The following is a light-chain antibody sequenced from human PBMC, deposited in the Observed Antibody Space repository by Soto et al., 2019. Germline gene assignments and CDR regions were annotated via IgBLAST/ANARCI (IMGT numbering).Light chain of an antibody. CDR1: NSNVGSNT. CDR3: VSWDDSLNGPV. Sequence: QSVLTQPPSVSGTPGQRVTMSCSGSNSNVGSNTVNWYHHLPGTAPKLLIYRTHERPSGVPDRLSGSKSGTSASLAVSGLQSEDEANYYCVSWDDSLNGPVFGGGTKVTVL. V-gene: IGLV1-44*01. CDR2: RTH. J-gene: IGLJ2*01.